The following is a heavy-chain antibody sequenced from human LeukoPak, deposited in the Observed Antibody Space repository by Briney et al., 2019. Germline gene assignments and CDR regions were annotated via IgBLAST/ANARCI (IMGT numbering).Heavy chain of an antibody. D-gene: IGHD6-19*01. CDR1: GGPISSGDYY. J-gene: IGHJ4*02. CDR2: IYYSGST. CDR3: ARDRGVWAVAGTFFDY. V-gene: IGHV4-61*08. Sequence: SQTLSLTCTVSGGPISSGDYYWSWIRQPPGKGLEWIGYIYYSGSTNYNPSLKSRVTISVDTSKNQFSLKLSSVTAADTAVYYCARDRGVWAVAGTFFDYWGQGTLVTVSS.